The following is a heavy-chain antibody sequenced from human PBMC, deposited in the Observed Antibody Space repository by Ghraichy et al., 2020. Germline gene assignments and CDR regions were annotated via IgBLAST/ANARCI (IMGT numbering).Heavy chain of an antibody. J-gene: IGHJ4*02. V-gene: IGHV3-9*01. Sequence: GGSLRLSCAASGFSFDDSGMHWVRQAPGKGLEWVSSIKSNGAYVGYADSVKGRFTISRDNAKNSLYLQMNSLRAEDTAFYYCAKDNRGDRWYQDHWGQGTLVTVSS. D-gene: IGHD6-13*01. CDR2: IKSNGAYV. CDR3: AKDNRGDRWYQDH. CDR1: GFSFDDSG.